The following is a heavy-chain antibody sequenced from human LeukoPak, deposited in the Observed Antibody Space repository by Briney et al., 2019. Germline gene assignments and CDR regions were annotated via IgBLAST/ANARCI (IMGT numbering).Heavy chain of an antibody. CDR2: IYTSGST. Sequence: SETLSLTCTVSGGSISSYYWSWIRQPAGKGLEWIGRIYTSGSTNHNPSLKSRVTMSVDTSKNHFSLKLSSVTAADTAVYYCARIKRGGWKDAFDIWGQGTMVTVSS. CDR3: ARIKRGGWKDAFDI. V-gene: IGHV4-4*07. D-gene: IGHD1-1*01. J-gene: IGHJ3*02. CDR1: GGSISSYY.